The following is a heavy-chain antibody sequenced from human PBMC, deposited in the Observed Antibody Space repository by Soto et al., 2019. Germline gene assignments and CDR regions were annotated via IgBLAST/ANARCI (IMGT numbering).Heavy chain of an antibody. CDR1: GYTLTELS. CDR2: FDPEDGET. V-gene: IGHV1-24*01. D-gene: IGHD6-19*01. CDR3: ATDTKISSGWYDKLRHYYYYGMDV. J-gene: IGHJ6*02. Sequence: ASVKVSCKVSGYTLTELSMHWVRQAPGKGLEWMGGFDPEDGETIYAQKFQGRVTMTEDTSTDTAYMELSSLRSEDTAVYYCATDTKISSGWYDKLRHYYYYGMDVWGQGTTVTVSS.